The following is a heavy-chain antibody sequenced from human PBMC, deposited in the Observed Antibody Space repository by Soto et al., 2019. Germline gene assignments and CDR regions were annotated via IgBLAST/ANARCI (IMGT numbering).Heavy chain of an antibody. J-gene: IGHJ4*02. Sequence: GASVKVSCKASGYTFTSYYMHWVRQAPGQRIEWMGIINHSGGSTSYAQKYKGRVTMTRDTSTSTVYMELSSLRSEDTAVYDCERFGMTGFDYWGQGTLVTVSS. CDR2: INHSGGST. V-gene: IGHV1-46*01. CDR3: ERFGMTGFDY. CDR1: GYTFTSYY. D-gene: IGHD3-10*01.